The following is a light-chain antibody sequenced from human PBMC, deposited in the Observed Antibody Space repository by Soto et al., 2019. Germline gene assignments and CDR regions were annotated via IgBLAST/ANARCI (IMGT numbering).Light chain of an antibody. CDR1: QSISSW. CDR2: DAS. CDR3: QQYNSYSLT. V-gene: IGKV1-5*01. J-gene: IGKJ4*01. Sequence: DIQMTQSPSTLSASVGDRVTITCRASQSISSWLAWYQQKPGEAPKLLIYDASSLDSGVPSRFSGSGSGTQFTLTISSLQPDDSATYYCQQYNSYSLTFGGGTRWIS.